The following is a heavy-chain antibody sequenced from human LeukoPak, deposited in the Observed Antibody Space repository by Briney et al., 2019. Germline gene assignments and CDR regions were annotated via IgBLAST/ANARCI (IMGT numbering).Heavy chain of an antibody. CDR2: NEASRRAT. D-gene: IGHD6-19*01. J-gene: IGHJ5*02. Sequence: GGSLRLSCLASGFTFSGYAMYWVRPARGKGLAWVSSNEASRRATYYADSVKGRFTISRDNSKNTFYLQMNSLRAEDTALYYCAKGAGSGWYGWFAPWGEGTLVSASS. V-gene: IGHV3-23*01. CDR3: AKGAGSGWYGWFAP. CDR1: GFTFSGYA.